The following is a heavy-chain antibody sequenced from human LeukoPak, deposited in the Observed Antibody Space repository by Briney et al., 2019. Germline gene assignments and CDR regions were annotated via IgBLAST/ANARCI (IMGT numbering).Heavy chain of an antibody. V-gene: IGHV1-18*01. CDR2: ISAYNGNT. CDR1: GYTFTSYG. CDR3: ARDMSPEPFYYYYYYGMDV. D-gene: IGHD2/OR15-2a*01. J-gene: IGHJ6*02. Sequence: ASVKVSCKASGYTFTSYGISWVRRAPGQGLEWMGWISAYNGNTNYAQKLQGRVTMTTDTSTSTAYMELRSLRSDDTAVYYCARDMSPEPFYYYYYYGMDVWGQGTTVTVSS.